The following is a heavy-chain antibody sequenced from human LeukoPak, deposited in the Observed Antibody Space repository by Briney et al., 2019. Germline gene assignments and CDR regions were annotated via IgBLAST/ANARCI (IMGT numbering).Heavy chain of an antibody. V-gene: IGHV3-23*01. Sequence: GGSLRLSCVASGFAFRNNAMSWVRQAPGKGLEWVSLISDSGGSTNYADSVKGRFTISRDNAKNTLYLQMNSLRAEDTAVYYCARVRATFSPHFDNWGQGTLVTVSS. CDR3: ARVRATFSPHFDN. CDR2: ISDSGGST. J-gene: IGHJ4*02. D-gene: IGHD5-12*01. CDR1: GFAFRNNA.